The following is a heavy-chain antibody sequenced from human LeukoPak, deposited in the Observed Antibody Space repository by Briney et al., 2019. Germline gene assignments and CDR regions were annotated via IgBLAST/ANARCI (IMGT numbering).Heavy chain of an antibody. CDR1: GFTFSSYS. CDR3: ARDDTISGRPSGGFDP. V-gene: IGHV3-21*01. D-gene: IGHD3-3*01. CDR2: ISSSSSYI. Sequence: GGSLRLSCAASGFTFSSYSMNWVRQAPGEGLEWVSSISSSSSYIYYADSVKGRFTLSRDNAKNSLYLQMNSLRAEDTAVYYCARDDTISGRPSGGFDPWGQGTLVTVSS. J-gene: IGHJ5*02.